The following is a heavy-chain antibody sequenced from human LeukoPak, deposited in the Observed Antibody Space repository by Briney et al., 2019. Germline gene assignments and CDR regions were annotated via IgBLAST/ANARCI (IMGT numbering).Heavy chain of an antibody. CDR3: ARDGIAAAGTLHFDY. CDR1: GGTFSSYA. V-gene: IGHV1-69*04. D-gene: IGHD6-13*01. Sequence: ASVKVSCKASGGTFSSYAISWVRQAPGQGLEWMGRIIPILGIANYAQKFQGRVTITADKSTSTAYMELSSLRSEDTAVYYCARDGIAAAGTLHFDYWGQGTLVTVSS. CDR2: IIPILGIA. J-gene: IGHJ4*02.